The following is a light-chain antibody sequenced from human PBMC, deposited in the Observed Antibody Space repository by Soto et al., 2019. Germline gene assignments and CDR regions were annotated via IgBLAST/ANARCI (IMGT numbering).Light chain of an antibody. Sequence: QLVLTQSPSASASLGASVKLTCTLSSGHSNYAITWHQQQPEKGPRYLMKVNSGGSHIKGDGIPDRFSGSSSGAERYLFISSLQSEDEADYYCQTWGTGSAPFVFGGGTQLTVL. V-gene: IGLV4-69*01. CDR2: VNSGGSH. J-gene: IGLJ7*01. CDR1: SGHSNYA. CDR3: QTWGTGSAPFV.